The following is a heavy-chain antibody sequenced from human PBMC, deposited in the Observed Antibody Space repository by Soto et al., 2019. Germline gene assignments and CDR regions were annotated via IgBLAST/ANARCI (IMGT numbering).Heavy chain of an antibody. CDR1: CGSVSSGSYY. CDR2: IYYSGST. D-gene: IGHD3-10*01. CDR3: AREGGYGSGSYYLGSWFDP. J-gene: IGHJ5*02. Sequence: LSLTCTVSCGSVSSGSYYWSWIRQPPGKGLEWIGYIYYSGSTNYNPSLKSRVTISVDTSKNQFSLKLSSVTAADTAVYYCAREGGYGSGSYYLGSWFDPWGQGTLVTVSS. V-gene: IGHV4-61*01.